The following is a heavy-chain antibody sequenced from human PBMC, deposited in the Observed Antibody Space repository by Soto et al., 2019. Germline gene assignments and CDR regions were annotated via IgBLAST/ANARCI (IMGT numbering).Heavy chain of an antibody. J-gene: IGHJ5*02. D-gene: IGHD5-12*01. CDR1: GGSISSGGYY. V-gene: IGHV4-31*03. CDR2: IYSSGST. CDR3: ASAARGYGEGNWFDP. Sequence: QVQLQESGPGLVKPSQTLSLTCTVSGGSISSGGYYWSWIRQHPGKGLEWIGYIYSSGSTYCNPSLTRRVTIXXAXSXXQFSLNLPSVTAADTALYYCASAARGYGEGNWFDPWGQGTLVTVSS.